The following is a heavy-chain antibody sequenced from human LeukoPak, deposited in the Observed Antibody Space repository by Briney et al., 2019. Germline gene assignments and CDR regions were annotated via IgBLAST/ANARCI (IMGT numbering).Heavy chain of an antibody. CDR3: TNGDYPPTY. J-gene: IGHJ4*02. D-gene: IGHD2/OR15-2a*01. V-gene: IGHV3-66*01. CDR1: GLSVSGNH. CDR2: IYGDGET. Sequence: GGSLRFSGTASGLSVSGNHWPGFRKAPGKALEGVSIIYGDGETLYTQSVKGSVTLSRDKSKNTFYLQMNSLRAQDTAVYFSTNGDYPPTYWGQGNLVTVSS.